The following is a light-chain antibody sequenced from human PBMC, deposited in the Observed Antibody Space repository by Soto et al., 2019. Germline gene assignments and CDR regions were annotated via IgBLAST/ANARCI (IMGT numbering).Light chain of an antibody. CDR1: SSDVGGYDY. CDR3: SSYSISTAYL. V-gene: IGLV2-14*03. CDR2: XVS. Sequence: QRALNKPASVYGSHGQSITISCTGTSSDVGGYDYVSWYQLHPGKAPNLLVFXVSYRPSGVSYRFSGSKSGNTASLTISGLQAEDEADYFCSSYSISTAYLFGTGTKVTVL. J-gene: IGLJ1*01.